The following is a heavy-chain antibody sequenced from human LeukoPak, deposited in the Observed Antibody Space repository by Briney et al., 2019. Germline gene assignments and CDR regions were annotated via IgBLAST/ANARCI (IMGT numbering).Heavy chain of an antibody. CDR2: VYNSGST. V-gene: IGHV4-59*01. CDR1: GGSISSYY. D-gene: IGHD3-22*01. CDR3: ARADSSGYLRNWFDP. J-gene: IGHJ5*02. Sequence: SETLSLTCTVSGGSISSYYWSWIRQPPGKGLEWIGYVYNSGSTNYNPSPKSRVTISVDTSMNQFSLRLSSVTAADTAVYYCARADSSGYLRNWFDPWGQGTLVTVSS.